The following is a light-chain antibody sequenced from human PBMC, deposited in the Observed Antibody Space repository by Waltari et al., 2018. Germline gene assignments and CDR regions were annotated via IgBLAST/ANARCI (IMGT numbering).Light chain of an antibody. CDR3: ATWDDSLNGPV. J-gene: IGLJ2*01. CDR1: SSNIGSNV. CDR2: DNN. Sequence: QSVVTQPPSTSATPGQRVTISCSGSSSNIGSNVVVWYQQLPETAPKLLIYDNNQRPSGVPARFSGSRSGPSASLAISGLQSDDETDYYCATWDDSLNGPVFGGGTKVTVL. V-gene: IGLV1-44*01.